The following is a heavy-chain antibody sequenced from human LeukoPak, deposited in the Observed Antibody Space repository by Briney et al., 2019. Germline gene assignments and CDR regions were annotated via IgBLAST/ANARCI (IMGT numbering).Heavy chain of an antibody. V-gene: IGHV3-13*01. CDR1: TVTLSRYD. Sequence: GGSLRLSCSASTVTLSRYDMHWVRQTAGQGLERVSTIGTNADTYYLASVKGRFTISRENAKNSLYPQMNSQRAGYRPVYYCASGGDFGYSYGGYYYMDVWGKGTTVTVSS. CDR2: IGTNADT. CDR3: ASGGDFGYSYGGYYYMDV. D-gene: IGHD5-18*01. J-gene: IGHJ6*03.